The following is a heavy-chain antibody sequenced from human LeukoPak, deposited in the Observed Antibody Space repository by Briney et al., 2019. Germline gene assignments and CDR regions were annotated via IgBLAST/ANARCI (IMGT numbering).Heavy chain of an antibody. J-gene: IGHJ4*02. V-gene: IGHV4-34*01. CDR2: INHSGST. CDR1: GGSFSGYY. Sequence: SPSETLSLTCAVYGGSFSGYYWSWIRQPPGKGLEWIGEINHSGSTNYNPSLKSRVTISLDTSKNQFSLKLSSVTAADTAVYYCARGVVAAAGRTFDFWGQGALVTVSS. D-gene: IGHD6-13*01. CDR3: ARGVVAAAGRTFDF.